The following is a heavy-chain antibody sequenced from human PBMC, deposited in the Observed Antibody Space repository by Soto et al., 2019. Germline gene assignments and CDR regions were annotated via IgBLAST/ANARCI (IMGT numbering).Heavy chain of an antibody. CDR2: ISSSSSYI. CDR3: ARDPYGGEVGGDY. CDR1: GFTFSSYS. J-gene: IGHJ4*02. V-gene: IGHV3-21*01. Sequence: EVQLVESGGGLVKPGGSLRLSCAASGFTFSSYSMNWVRQAPGKGLEWVSSISSSSSYIYYADSVKGRFTISRDNAKNSLYLQMNSLRAEDTALYYCARDPYGGEVGGDYWGQGTLVTVSS. D-gene: IGHD4-17*01.